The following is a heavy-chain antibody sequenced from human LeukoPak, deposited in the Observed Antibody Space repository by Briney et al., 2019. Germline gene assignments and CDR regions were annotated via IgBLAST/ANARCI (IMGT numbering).Heavy chain of an antibody. Sequence: PGGSLRLSCAASGFTFSSYSMNWVRQAPGKGLEWVSVIYSGGSTYYADSVKGRFSISRDNSKNTLFLQMNSLRPEDTAVYYCARDLTTVANQYGDWGQGTLVTVSS. CDR2: IYSGGST. D-gene: IGHD4-23*01. V-gene: IGHV3-66*01. CDR1: GFTFSSYS. CDR3: ARDLTTVANQYGD. J-gene: IGHJ4*02.